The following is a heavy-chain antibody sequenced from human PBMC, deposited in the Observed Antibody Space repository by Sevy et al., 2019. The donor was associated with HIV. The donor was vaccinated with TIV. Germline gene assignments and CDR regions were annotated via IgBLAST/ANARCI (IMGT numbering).Heavy chain of an antibody. Sequence: GGSLRLSCAASGFAFSSYTVHWVRQAPDKGLEWVALISYDESIEYYADSMRGRFTISRDTSESTLYLQMSSLRAEDTAVYYCAREGNYGDSGDAFDIWGQGTLVTVSS. J-gene: IGHJ3*02. CDR1: GFAFSSYT. CDR2: ISYDESIE. V-gene: IGHV3-30*14. D-gene: IGHD4-17*01. CDR3: AREGNYGDSGDAFDI.